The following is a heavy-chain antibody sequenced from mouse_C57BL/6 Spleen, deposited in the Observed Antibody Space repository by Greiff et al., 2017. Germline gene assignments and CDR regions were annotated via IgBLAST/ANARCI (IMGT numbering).Heavy chain of an antibody. J-gene: IGHJ4*01. Sequence: EVQLQQSGPELVKPGASVKISCKASGYSFTDYNMNWVKQSNGKSLELIGVINPNYGTTSYNQKFKGKATLTVDQSSSTAYMQLNSLTSEDSAVYYCARSYYYGSSYAMDYWGQGTSVTVSS. CDR1: GYSFTDYN. CDR3: ARSYYYGSSYAMDY. CDR2: INPNYGTT. D-gene: IGHD1-1*01. V-gene: IGHV1-39*01.